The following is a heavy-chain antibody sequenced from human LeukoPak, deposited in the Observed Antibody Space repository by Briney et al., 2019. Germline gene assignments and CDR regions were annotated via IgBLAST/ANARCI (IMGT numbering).Heavy chain of an antibody. CDR3: ARDSHYDSSGYYAFDY. CDR1: GGSFSGYY. J-gene: IGHJ4*02. D-gene: IGHD3-22*01. V-gene: IGHV4-59*01. CDR2: IYYSGST. Sequence: SETLSLTCAVYGGSFSGYYWSWIRQPPGKGLEWIGYIYYSGSTNYNPSLKSRVTISVDTSKNQFSLKLSSVTAADTAVYYCARDSHYDSSGYYAFDYWGQGTLVTVSS.